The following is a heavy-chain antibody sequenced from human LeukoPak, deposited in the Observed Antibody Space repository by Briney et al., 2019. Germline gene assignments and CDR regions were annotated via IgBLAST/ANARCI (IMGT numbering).Heavy chain of an antibody. Sequence: GGSLRLSCAASGFTFSSHGINWVRQAPGKGLEWVSGISPSGDITYYTDSVQGRFTISRDNSKNMMYVQMNSLRAEDTAVYYCARAPTLWSFDYWGQGTLVTVSS. CDR2: ISPSGDIT. D-gene: IGHD3-10*01. CDR1: GFTFSSHG. CDR3: ARAPTLWSFDY. V-gene: IGHV3-23*01. J-gene: IGHJ4*02.